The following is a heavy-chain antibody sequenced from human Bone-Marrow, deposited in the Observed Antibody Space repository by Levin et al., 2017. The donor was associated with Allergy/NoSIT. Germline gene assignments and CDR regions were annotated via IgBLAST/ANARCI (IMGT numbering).Heavy chain of an antibody. CDR2: INRDGSST. V-gene: IGHV3-74*01. CDR3: ARDVWYCSSTCTLNDAFDT. CDR1: GFSFSSYW. Sequence: GGSLRLSCAASGFSFSSYWMHWVRQAPGKGLVWVSRINRDGSSTSYADSVKGRFTISRDNAKNTLYLQMNSLRAEDTAVDYCARDVWYCSSTCTLNDAFDTWGQGTMVTVSS. D-gene: IGHD2-2*01. J-gene: IGHJ3*02.